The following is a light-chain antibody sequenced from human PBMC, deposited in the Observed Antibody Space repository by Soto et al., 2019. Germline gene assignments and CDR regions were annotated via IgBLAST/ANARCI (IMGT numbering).Light chain of an antibody. Sequence: DIQLTQSPSFLSASVGDRVTITCRASQGISSYLAWYQQKPGKAPKLLIYAASTLQSGVPSRFSGSGSGTDFTLTISSLQPEDFATYYCQQLNSYPLTFGGGTNV. CDR3: QQLNSYPLT. J-gene: IGKJ4*01. CDR2: AAS. V-gene: IGKV1-9*01. CDR1: QGISSY.